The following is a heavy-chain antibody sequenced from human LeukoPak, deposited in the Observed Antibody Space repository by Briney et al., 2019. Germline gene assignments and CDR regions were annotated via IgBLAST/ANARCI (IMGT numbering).Heavy chain of an antibody. D-gene: IGHD4/OR15-4a*01. J-gene: IGHJ4*02. CDR3: ARHKDPDYGDRKLFDY. CDR2: IRSKTNSFAT. Sequence: GSLKLSCAASGFTLSVSAMHWVRQASGKGLEWVGRIRSKTNSFATEYAASVKGRFTISRDDSKNTVYLQLNSLKTEDTATYFCARHKDPDYGDRKLFDYWGLGTLVTVSS. V-gene: IGHV3-73*01. CDR1: GFTLSVSA.